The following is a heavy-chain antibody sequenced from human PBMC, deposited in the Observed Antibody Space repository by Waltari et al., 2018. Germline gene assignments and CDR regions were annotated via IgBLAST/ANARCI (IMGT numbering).Heavy chain of an antibody. D-gene: IGHD2-2*01. J-gene: IGHJ6*02. CDR3: AKDDMSSTQYYYYGMDV. V-gene: IGHV4-34*01. Sequence: QVQLQPWGAGLLKPSEALSLTCAVYGGSFSGYYWSWIRQPPGKGLEWIGEINHSGSTNYNPSLKSRVTISVDTSKNQFSLKLSSVTAADTAVYYCAKDDMSSTQYYYYGMDVWGQGTTVIVSS. CDR1: GGSFSGYY. CDR2: INHSGST.